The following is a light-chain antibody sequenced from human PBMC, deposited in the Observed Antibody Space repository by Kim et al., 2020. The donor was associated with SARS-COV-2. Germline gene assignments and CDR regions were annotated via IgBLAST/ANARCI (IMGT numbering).Light chain of an antibody. CDR2: KDS. CDR1: ALPKQY. J-gene: IGLJ3*02. CDR3: QSADSSGTWV. V-gene: IGLV3-25*03. Sequence: VSPGQAARITCSGDALPKQYAFWYQQKPGQAPVLVLYKDSERPSGIPRRFSGSSSGTTVTLTISGVQAEDEADYYCQSADSSGTWVFGGGTQLTVL.